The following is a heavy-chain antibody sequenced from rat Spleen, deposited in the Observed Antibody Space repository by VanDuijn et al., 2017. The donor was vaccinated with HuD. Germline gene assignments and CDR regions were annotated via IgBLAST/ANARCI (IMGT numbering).Heavy chain of an antibody. Sequence: VQLQESGPGLVKPSQSLSLTCSVTGFSIASAFGWSWIRKFPGNKLEWMGYVNSAGSTNYNPSLKSRISITRDTSNNQFFLQVNSVTTEEIVIYYCARMNYYDGTYYWGQGTLVTVSS. J-gene: IGHJ3*01. V-gene: IGHV3-3*01. CDR2: VNSAGST. D-gene: IGHD1-12*02. CDR3: ARMNYYDGTYY. CDR1: GFSIASAFG.